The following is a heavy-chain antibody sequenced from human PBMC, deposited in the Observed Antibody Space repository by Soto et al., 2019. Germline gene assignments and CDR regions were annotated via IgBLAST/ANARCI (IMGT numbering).Heavy chain of an antibody. Sequence: QVQLQESGPGLVKPSETLSLTCTVSGGSITDSYWSWIRQPPGKGLEWIGYIYYGGSTSYNPSLKSRGTISVDSSKNHFSLKLHSVTAADTAVYYCARETRRWGFTPSDMDVWGKGTTVTVSS. CDR2: IYYGGST. D-gene: IGHD7-27*01. CDR3: ARETRRWGFTPSDMDV. CDR1: GGSITDSY. J-gene: IGHJ6*03. V-gene: IGHV4-59*01.